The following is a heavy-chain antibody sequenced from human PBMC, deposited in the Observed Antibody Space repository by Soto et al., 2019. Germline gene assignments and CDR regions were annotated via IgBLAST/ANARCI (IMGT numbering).Heavy chain of an antibody. J-gene: IGHJ6*02. CDR3: ARDKKPFNWSPSILKSYYYGMDV. CDR1: GFTFRTFP. CDR2: ISNDGSNK. D-gene: IGHD1-1*01. Sequence: GGSLRLSCAASGFTFRTFPMHWVRQAPGKGLEWVAVISNDGSNKYFLDSVKGRFTVSRDNSNNTLYLQMDSLRAEDTAVYYCARDKKPFNWSPSILKSYYYGMDVCGQGTTLTGSS. V-gene: IGHV3-30-3*01.